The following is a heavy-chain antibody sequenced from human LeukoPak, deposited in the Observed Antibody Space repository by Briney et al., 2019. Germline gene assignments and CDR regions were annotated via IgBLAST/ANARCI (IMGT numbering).Heavy chain of an antibody. Sequence: GRSLRLSCAASGFTFDDYAMHWVRQAPGKGLEWVSGISWNSGSIGYADSVKGRFTISRDNAKNSLYLQTNSLRAEDTALYYCAKGKQWLVPDFDYWGQGTLVTVSS. CDR1: GFTFDDYA. V-gene: IGHV3-9*01. CDR3: AKGKQWLVPDFDY. D-gene: IGHD6-19*01. J-gene: IGHJ4*02. CDR2: ISWNSGSI.